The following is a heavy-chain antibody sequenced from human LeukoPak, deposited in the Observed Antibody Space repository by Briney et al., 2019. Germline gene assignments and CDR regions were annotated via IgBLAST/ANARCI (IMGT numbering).Heavy chain of an antibody. J-gene: IGHJ4*02. V-gene: IGHV4-39*01. CDR3: ARGLNASFIYFDY. CDR2: IYYSGST. CDR1: GGSISSSSYY. Sequence: SETLSLTCTVSGGSISSSSYYWGWIRQPPGKGLEWIGSIYYSGSTYYNPSLKSRVTISVDTSKNQFSLKLSSVTAADTAVYYCARGLNASFIYFDYWGQGTLVIVSS.